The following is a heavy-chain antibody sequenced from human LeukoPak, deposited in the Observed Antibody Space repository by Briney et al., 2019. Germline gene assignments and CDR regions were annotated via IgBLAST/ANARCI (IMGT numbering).Heavy chain of an antibody. Sequence: GGSLRLSCAASGFTFSSFWMHWVRQVPGKGLVWVSRINTGGTDTVYADSVKGRFTISRDDSENTLYLQMDSLRAEDTAVYYCATGYYFGSGSYGYLDYWGQGTLVTVSS. CDR1: GFTFSSFW. J-gene: IGHJ4*02. CDR3: ATGYYFGSGSYGYLDY. D-gene: IGHD3-10*01. CDR2: INTGGTDT. V-gene: IGHV3-74*01.